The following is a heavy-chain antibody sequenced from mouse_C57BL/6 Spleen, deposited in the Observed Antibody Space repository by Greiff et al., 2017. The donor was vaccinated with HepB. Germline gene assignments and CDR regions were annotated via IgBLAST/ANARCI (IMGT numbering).Heavy chain of an antibody. CDR2: INPSTGGT. J-gene: IGHJ4*01. V-gene: IGHV1-42*01. Sequence: EVQLQQSGPELVKPGASVKISCKASGYSFTGYYMNWVKQSPEKSLEWIGEINPSTGGTTYNQKFKAKATLTVDKSSSTAYMQLKSLTSEDSAVYYCARTRRSYYEDYAMDYWGQGTSVTVSS. CDR3: ARTRRSYYEDYAMDY. D-gene: IGHD1-1*01. CDR1: GYSFTGYY.